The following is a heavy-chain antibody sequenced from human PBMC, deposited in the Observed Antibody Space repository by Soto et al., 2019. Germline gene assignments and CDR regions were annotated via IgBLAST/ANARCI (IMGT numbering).Heavy chain of an antibody. V-gene: IGHV3-33*01. CDR1: GFTFSSYG. Sequence: QVQLVESGGGVVQPGRSLRLSCAASGFTFSSYGMHWVRQAPGKGLEWVAVIWYDGSNKYYADSVKGRFTISRDNSKNTLYLQMNSLRAEDTAVYYCARELGGSYGMDVWGQGTTVTVSS. CDR3: ARELGGSYGMDV. D-gene: IGHD2-15*01. J-gene: IGHJ6*02. CDR2: IWYDGSNK.